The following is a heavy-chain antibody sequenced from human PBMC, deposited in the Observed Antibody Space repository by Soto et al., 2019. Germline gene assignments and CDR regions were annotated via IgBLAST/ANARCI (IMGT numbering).Heavy chain of an antibody. D-gene: IGHD3-22*01. J-gene: IGHJ4*02. V-gene: IGHV4-34*01. CDR3: ARGAPVVNDY. CDR1: GGSFSGYY. Sequence: SETLSLTCAVHGGSFSGYYWNWIRQPPGKGLEWIGEINHNGGTNYNPSLRSRVTISVDRSKNQFSLKLSSVTAADTAVYYCARGAPVVNDYWGQGTLVTVSS. CDR2: INHNGGT.